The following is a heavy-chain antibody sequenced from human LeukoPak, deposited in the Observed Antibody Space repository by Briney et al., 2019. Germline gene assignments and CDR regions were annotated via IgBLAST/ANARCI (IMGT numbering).Heavy chain of an antibody. V-gene: IGHV4-34*01. CDR2: INHSGST. D-gene: IGHD6-13*01. J-gene: IGHJ4*02. CDR3: ARGRGWYSSSWPGGY. Sequence: SETLSLTCAVFGGSFSAYYWSWIRQPPGKGLEWIGEINHSGSTNYNPSLKSRVTISVDTSKNQFSLKVSSVVAADTAVYYCARGRGWYSSSWPGGYWGQGTLVTVSS. CDR1: GGSFSAYY.